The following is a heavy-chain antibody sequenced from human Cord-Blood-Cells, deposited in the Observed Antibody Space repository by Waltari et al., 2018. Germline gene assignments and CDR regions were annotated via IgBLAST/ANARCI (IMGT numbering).Heavy chain of an antibody. J-gene: IGHJ4*02. CDR3: ARERGTGDFDY. V-gene: IGHV3-11*05. D-gene: IGHD1-1*01. CDR1: GFTFSDYY. CDR2: MSSSSSYT. Sequence: QVQLVESGGGLVKPGGSLRLSCAASGFTFSDYYMSWIRQAPGKGLEWVSYMSSSSSYTNYADSVKGRFTISRDDAKNSLYLQMNSLRAEDTAVYDCARERGTGDFDYWGQGTLVTVAS.